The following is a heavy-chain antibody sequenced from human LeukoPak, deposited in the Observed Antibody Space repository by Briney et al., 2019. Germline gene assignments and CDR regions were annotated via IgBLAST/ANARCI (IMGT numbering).Heavy chain of an antibody. CDR3: ARGPSWRYSTKYYFDY. Sequence: SETLSLTCAVYGGSFSGCYWSWIRQPPGKGLEWIGEINHSGSTNYNPSLKSRVTISVDTSKNQFSLKLSSVTAADTAVYYCARGPSWRYSTKYYFDYWGQGTLVTVSS. D-gene: IGHD6-13*01. CDR1: GGSFSGCY. J-gene: IGHJ4*02. V-gene: IGHV4-34*01. CDR2: INHSGST.